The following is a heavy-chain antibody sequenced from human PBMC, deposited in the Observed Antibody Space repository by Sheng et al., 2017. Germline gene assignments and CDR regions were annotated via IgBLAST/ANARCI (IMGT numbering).Heavy chain of an antibody. CDR1: GDAFTGYY. CDR2: ISPNGGAT. J-gene: IGHJ4*02. D-gene: IGHD6-13*01. Sequence: QVQLVQSGAEVKKSGASVKVSCKASGDAFTGYYMHWVRQAPGQSLEWMGWISPNGGATNSAQSFQGRVTMTRDTSISTTYMELSSLRSDDTAFYYCATSSGYTSTWGAFDYWGQGT. V-gene: IGHV1-2*02. CDR3: ATSSGYTSTWGAFDY.